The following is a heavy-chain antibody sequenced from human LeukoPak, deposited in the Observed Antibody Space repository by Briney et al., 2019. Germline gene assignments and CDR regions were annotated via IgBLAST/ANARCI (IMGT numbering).Heavy chain of an antibody. CDR3: ARDPRRYVDTATLDY. CDR2: IYHSGST. Sequence: SEALSLTCAVSGYSISSGYYWGWLRQPPGKGLEWIGSIYHSGSTYYNPSLKSRVTISIDTSKNQFSLKLSSVTAADTAVYYCARDPRRYVDTATLDYWGQGTLVTVSS. CDR1: GYSISSGYY. D-gene: IGHD5-18*01. V-gene: IGHV4-38-2*02. J-gene: IGHJ4*02.